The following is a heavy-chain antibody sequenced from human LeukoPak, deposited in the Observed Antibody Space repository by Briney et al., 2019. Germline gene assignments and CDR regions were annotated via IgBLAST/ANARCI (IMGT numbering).Heavy chain of an antibody. CDR3: AKSGGYGLIDY. V-gene: IGHV4-59*08. CDR2: IYYSGST. Sequence: SETLSLTCTVSGGSISSYYWSWIRQPPGKGLEWIGYIYYSGSTNYNPSLKSRVTISVDTSKNQFSLGLSSVTAADTATYFCAKSGGYGLIDYWGQGTLVTVSS. J-gene: IGHJ4*02. CDR1: GGSISSYY. D-gene: IGHD1-26*01.